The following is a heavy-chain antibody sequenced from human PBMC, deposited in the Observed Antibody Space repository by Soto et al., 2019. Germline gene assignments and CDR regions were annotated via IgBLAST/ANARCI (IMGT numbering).Heavy chain of an antibody. D-gene: IGHD3-10*01. CDR3: ASHGEPSDY. CDR1: GYTFISRY. Sequence: GASVKVSCKASGYTFISRYIHWVRQAPGQGLEWMGIINPSGASTTYAQKFQGRVTITADESTSTAYMELSSLRSEDTAVYYCASHGEPSDYWGQGALVTVSS. J-gene: IGHJ4*02. V-gene: IGHV1-46*01. CDR2: INPSGAST.